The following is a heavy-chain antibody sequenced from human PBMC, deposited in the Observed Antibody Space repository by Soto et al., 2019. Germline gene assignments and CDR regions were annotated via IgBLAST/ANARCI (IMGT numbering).Heavy chain of an antibody. CDR2: IYYSGST. V-gene: IGHV4-59*08. CDR1: GGSISSYY. J-gene: IGHJ4*02. Sequence: KTSETLSLTCTVSGGSISSYYWSWIRQPPGKGLEWIGYIYYSGSTNYNPSLKSRVTISVDTSKNQFSLKLSSVTAADTAVYYCARSGLDDYGDSDLQNFDYWGQGTLVTVSS. CDR3: ARSGLDDYGDSDLQNFDY. D-gene: IGHD4-17*01.